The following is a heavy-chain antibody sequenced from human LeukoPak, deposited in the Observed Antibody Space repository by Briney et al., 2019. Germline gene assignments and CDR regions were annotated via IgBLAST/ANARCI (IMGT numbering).Heavy chain of an antibody. J-gene: IGHJ4*02. CDR3: ALGYCSSTSCYSFDY. D-gene: IGHD2-2*01. CDR2: ISYDGSNK. CDR1: GFTFSSYA. V-gene: IGHV3-30-3*01. Sequence: GGSLRLSCAASGFTFSSYAMHWVRQAPGKGLEWVAVISYDGSNKYYADSVKGRFTISRDNSKNTLYLQMNSLRAEDTAVYYCALGYCSSTSCYSFDYWGQGTLVTVPS.